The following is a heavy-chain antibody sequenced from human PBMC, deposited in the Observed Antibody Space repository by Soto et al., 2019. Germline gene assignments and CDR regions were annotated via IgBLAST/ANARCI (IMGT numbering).Heavy chain of an antibody. D-gene: IGHD6-13*01. V-gene: IGHV1-2*02. Sequence: QVQLVQSGAEVTKPGASVKVSCKASGYSFTDYYMHWVRQAPGQGLEWVGWINPKSGGTDYARKFQGRVTMTRDTSINTVYMEVRSLKSDDTALYYCARDGAQHLVYYNYGMDVWGQGTTVTVSS. CDR2: INPKSGGT. CDR3: ARDGAQHLVYYNYGMDV. CDR1: GYSFTDYY. J-gene: IGHJ6*02.